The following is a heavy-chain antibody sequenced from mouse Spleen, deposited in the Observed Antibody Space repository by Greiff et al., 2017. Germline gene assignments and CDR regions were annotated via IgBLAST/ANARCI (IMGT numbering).Heavy chain of an antibody. CDR1: GYTFTDYY. Sequence: VQLQQSGPELVKPGASVKISCKASGYTFTDYYMNWVKQSHGKSLEWIGDINPNNGGTSYNQKFKGKATLTVDKSSSTAYMELRSLTSEDSAVYYCARMGDGYSYFAYWGQGTLVTVSA. CDR3: ARMGDGYSYFAY. V-gene: IGHV1-26*01. D-gene: IGHD2-3*01. CDR2: INPNNGGT. J-gene: IGHJ3*01.